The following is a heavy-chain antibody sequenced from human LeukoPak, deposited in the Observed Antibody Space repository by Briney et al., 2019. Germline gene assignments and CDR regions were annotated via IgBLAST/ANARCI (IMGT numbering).Heavy chain of an antibody. CDR3: ASNKGDS. D-gene: IGHD1/OR15-1a*01. CDR2: ISSNGGST. CDR1: GFTFSNYA. V-gene: IGHV3-64*04. J-gene: IGHJ4*02. Sequence: GGSLRLSCSASGFTFSNYAMHWVRQAPGKGLEYVSGISSNGGSTYYADSVKGTFTISRDNSKNTVYLQMNSLRVEDTALYYCASNKGDSWGQGTLVTVSS.